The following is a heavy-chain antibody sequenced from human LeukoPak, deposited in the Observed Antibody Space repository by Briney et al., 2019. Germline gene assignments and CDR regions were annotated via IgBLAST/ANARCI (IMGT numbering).Heavy chain of an antibody. CDR1: GFTFSSYA. Sequence: GGSLRLSCAASGFTFSSYAMHWVRQAPGKGLEWVAVISYDGSNKYYADSVKGRFTISRDNSKNTLYLQMNSLRAEDTAVYYCARDEARYCSSTSCYGVFYWGQGTLVTVSS. CDR2: ISYDGSNK. V-gene: IGHV3-30*04. J-gene: IGHJ4*02. CDR3: ARDEARYCSSTSCYGVFY. D-gene: IGHD2-2*01.